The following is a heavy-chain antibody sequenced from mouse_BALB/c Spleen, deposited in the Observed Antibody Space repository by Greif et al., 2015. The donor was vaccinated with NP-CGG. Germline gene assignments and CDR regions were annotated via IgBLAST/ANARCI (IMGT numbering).Heavy chain of an antibody. Sequence: EVKLMESGGGLVQPGESLKLSCESNEYEFPSHDMSWVRKTPEKRLELVAAINSDGGSTYYPDTMERRFIISRDNTKXTLYLQMSSLRSEDTALYYCARHNGSSYDWYFDVWGAGTTVTVSS. CDR1: EYEFPSHD. CDR3: ARHNGSSYDWYFDV. D-gene: IGHD1-1*01. V-gene: IGHV5-2*01. CDR2: INSDGGST. J-gene: IGHJ1*01.